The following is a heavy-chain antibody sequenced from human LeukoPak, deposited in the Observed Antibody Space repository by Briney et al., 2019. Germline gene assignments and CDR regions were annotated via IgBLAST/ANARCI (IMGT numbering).Heavy chain of an antibody. V-gene: IGHV3-74*01. D-gene: IGHD5-24*01. Sequence: GGSLRLSCAATGFTFSSYWMHWVRQAPGKGLVWVSHINSDGSSTSYADSVKGRFTISRDNAKNTLYLQMNSLRAEDTAVYYCATEMAAMVYWGQGTLVTVSS. CDR3: ATEMAAMVY. CDR2: INSDGSST. CDR1: GFTFSSYW. J-gene: IGHJ4*02.